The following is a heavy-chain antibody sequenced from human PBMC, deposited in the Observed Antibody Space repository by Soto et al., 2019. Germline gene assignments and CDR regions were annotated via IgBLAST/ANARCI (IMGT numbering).Heavy chain of an antibody. D-gene: IGHD3-22*01. CDR1: GFTFSNAW. CDR3: TPRTLPNYYDSSGYYYCIDY. V-gene: IGHV3-15*01. J-gene: IGHJ4*02. CDR2: IKSKTDGGTT. Sequence: PRLSCAASGFTFSNAWMSWVRQAPGKGLEWVGRIKSKTDGGTTDYAAPVKGRFTISRDDSKNTLYLQMNSLKTEDTAVYYCTPRTLPNYYDSSGYYYCIDYWGQGTLVTVS.